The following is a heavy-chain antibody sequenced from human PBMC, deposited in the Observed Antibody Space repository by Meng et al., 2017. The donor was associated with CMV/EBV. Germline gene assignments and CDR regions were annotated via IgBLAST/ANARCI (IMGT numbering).Heavy chain of an antibody. V-gene: IGHV1-69*10. CDR2: IIPILGIA. CDR3: AREMAAIEDYYYGMDV. Sequence: SVKVSCKASGGTFSSYAISWVRQAPGQGLEWTGGIIPILGIANYAQKFQGRVTMTTDTSTSTAYMELRSLRSDDTAVYYCAREMAAIEDYYYGMDVWGQGTTVTVSS. CDR1: GGTFSSYA. D-gene: IGHD2-2*02. J-gene: IGHJ6*02.